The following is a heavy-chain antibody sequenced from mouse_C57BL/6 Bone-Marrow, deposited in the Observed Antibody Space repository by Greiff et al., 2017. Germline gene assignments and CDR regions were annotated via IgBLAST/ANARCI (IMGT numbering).Heavy chain of an antibody. J-gene: IGHJ1*03. Sequence: QVQLQQPGAELVKPGASVKLSCKASGYTFTSYWMHWVKQRPGRGLEWIGRIDPNSGGTKYNEKFKSKATLTVDKPSSTAYMQLSSLTSEDSAVYYCAAPAPITTVVADWYFDVWGTGTTVTVSS. D-gene: IGHD1-1*01. CDR2: IDPNSGGT. CDR1: GYTFTSYW. V-gene: IGHV1-72*01. CDR3: AAPAPITTVVADWYFDV.